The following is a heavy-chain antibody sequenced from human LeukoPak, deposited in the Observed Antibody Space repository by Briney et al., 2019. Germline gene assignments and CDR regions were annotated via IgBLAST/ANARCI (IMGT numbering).Heavy chain of an antibody. V-gene: IGHV4-39*01. CDR2: IYYSGST. Sequence: SETLSLTCTVSGGSISSSSYYWGWIRQPPGKGLEWIGSIYYSGSTYYNPSLKSRVTISVDTSKNQFSLKLSSVTAADTAVYYCARTGSGSYYNPNWFDPWGQGTLVTVSS. CDR3: ARTGSGSYYNPNWFDP. CDR1: GGSISSSSYY. D-gene: IGHD3-10*01. J-gene: IGHJ5*02.